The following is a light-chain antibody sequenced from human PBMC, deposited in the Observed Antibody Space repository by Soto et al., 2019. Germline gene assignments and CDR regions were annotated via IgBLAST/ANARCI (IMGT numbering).Light chain of an antibody. Sequence: QSVLTQTPSVSGAPGQRVTISCTGSSSDIGAGYDVHWYQQLPGTAPKLLIYGNNNRPSGVPDRFSGSKSGTSASLAITGLQAEDEAYYYCQSYDSSLSVVVLGGGTKVTVL. V-gene: IGLV1-40*01. CDR2: GNN. J-gene: IGLJ2*01. CDR3: QSYDSSLSVVV. CDR1: SSDIGAGYD.